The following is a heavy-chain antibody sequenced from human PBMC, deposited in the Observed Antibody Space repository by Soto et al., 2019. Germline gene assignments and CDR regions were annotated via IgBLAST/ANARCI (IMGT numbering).Heavy chain of an antibody. Sequence: QVLLQESGPGLVKPSGTLSLTCAVSGGPISSSDWWSWVRQPPGKGLEWIGEIYHTGSNNYNPSLRGRPTISLDTSTNSFSLHLRSVTAAAPAMNFGAEGISFDINVFHGPTHWGQEPWSPSPQ. J-gene: IGHJ4*01. D-gene: IGHD3-3*02. V-gene: IGHV4-4*02. CDR1: GGPISSSDW. CDR3: AEGISFDINVFHGPTH. CDR2: IYHTGSN.